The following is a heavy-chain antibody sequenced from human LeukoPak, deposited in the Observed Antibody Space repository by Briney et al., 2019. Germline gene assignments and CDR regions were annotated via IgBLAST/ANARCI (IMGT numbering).Heavy chain of an antibody. J-gene: IGHJ4*02. CDR2: IKHDGSDK. Sequence: GGSLRLSCAASGFTFSSYGMSWVRQAPGKGLEWVANIKHDGSDKYYVDSVKGRFTISRDNAENSLYLQMTSLRAEDTAMYYCARSQSLGYWGQGTLVTVSS. V-gene: IGHV3-7*04. CDR3: ARSQSLGY. CDR1: GFTFSSYG.